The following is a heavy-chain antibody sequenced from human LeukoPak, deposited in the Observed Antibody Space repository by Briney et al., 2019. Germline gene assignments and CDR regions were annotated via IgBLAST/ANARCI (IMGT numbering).Heavy chain of an antibody. V-gene: IGHV4-31*03. Sequence: SETLSLTCTVSGGSISSGGYYWSWIRQHPGKGLEWIGYIYYSGSTYYNPSLKSRVTISVDTSMNQFSLKLSSVTAADTAVYYCARRGGSGSYYSIGYWGQGTLVTVSS. CDR3: ARRGGSGSYYSIGY. CDR1: GGSISSGGYY. D-gene: IGHD3-10*01. J-gene: IGHJ4*02. CDR2: IYYSGST.